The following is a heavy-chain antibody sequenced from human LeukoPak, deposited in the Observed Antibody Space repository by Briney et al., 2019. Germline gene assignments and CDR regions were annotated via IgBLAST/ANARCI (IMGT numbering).Heavy chain of an antibody. Sequence: ASVKVSCKASGGTFSSYAISWVRQAPGQGLEWMGGIIPIFGTANYAQKFQGRVTITADESTSTAYMELRSLRSDDTAVYYCASFRGSSWYGNWFDPWGQGTLVTVSS. CDR3: ASFRGSSWYGNWFDP. CDR1: GGTFSSYA. J-gene: IGHJ5*02. CDR2: IIPIFGTA. V-gene: IGHV1-69*01. D-gene: IGHD6-13*01.